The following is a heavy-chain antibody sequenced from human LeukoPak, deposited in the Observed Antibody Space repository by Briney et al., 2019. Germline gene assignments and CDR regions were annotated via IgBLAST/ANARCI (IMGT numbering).Heavy chain of an antibody. CDR2: IKQDGSEK. V-gene: IGHV3-7*05. D-gene: IGHD5-18*01. Sequence: GGSLRLSCVASGFTFSSSWMSWVRQAPGKGLEWVANIKQDGSEKYCVDSVKGRFTISRDNAKNSLYLQMNSLRAEDTAVHYCAREAGIPPSTQQWPTSVDYWGQGTLVTVSS. CDR3: AREAGIPPSTQQWPTSVDY. J-gene: IGHJ4*02. CDR1: GFTFSSSW.